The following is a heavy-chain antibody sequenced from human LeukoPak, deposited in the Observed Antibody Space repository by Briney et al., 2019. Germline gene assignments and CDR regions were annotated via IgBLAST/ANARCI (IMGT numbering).Heavy chain of an antibody. V-gene: IGHV1-69*05. CDR1: GGTFSSYA. D-gene: IGHD2-2*01. CDR2: IIPIFGTA. Sequence: GSSVKVSCKASGGTFSSYAISWVRQAPGQGLEWMGGIIPIFGTANYAQKFQGRVTITTDESTSTAYMELSSLRSEDTAVYYCARRGYCSSTSCSPFDPWGQGTLVTVSS. J-gene: IGHJ5*02. CDR3: ARRGYCSSTSCSPFDP.